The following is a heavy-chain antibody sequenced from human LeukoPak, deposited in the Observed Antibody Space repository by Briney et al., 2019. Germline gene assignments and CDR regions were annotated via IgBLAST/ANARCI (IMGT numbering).Heavy chain of an antibody. D-gene: IGHD2-2*01. J-gene: IGHJ3*02. CDR1: GFTFSNYG. CDR3: ARDIKGQYQDAFDI. V-gene: IGHV3-30*03. CDR2: ISYDGSNK. Sequence: GGSLRLSCAASGFTFSNYGMHWVRQAPGKGLEWVAFISYDGSNKYYADSVKGRFTISRGNAKNSVYLQMNSLRAEDTAVYYCARDIKGQYQDAFDIWGQGTMVTVSS.